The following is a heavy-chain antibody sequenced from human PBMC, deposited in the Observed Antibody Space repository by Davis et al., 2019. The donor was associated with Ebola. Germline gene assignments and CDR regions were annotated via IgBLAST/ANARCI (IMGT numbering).Heavy chain of an antibody. Sequence: MPSETLSLTCAVYGGSFSGYYWSWIRQPPGKGLEWIGYIYYSGSTYYNPSLKSRVTISVDTSKNQFSLKLSSVTAADTAVYYCARGRSYTLYYYYYGMDVWGQGTTVTVSS. CDR2: IYYSGST. D-gene: IGHD3-10*01. CDR3: ARGRSYTLYYYYYGMDV. CDR1: GGSFSGYY. V-gene: IGHV4-34*01. J-gene: IGHJ6*02.